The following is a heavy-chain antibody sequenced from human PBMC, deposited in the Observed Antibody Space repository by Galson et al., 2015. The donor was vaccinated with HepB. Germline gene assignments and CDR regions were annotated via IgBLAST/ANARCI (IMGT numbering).Heavy chain of an antibody. D-gene: IGHD6-13*01. CDR1: GFTFSSYG. Sequence: LRLSCAASGFTFSSYGMHWVRQAPGKGLEWVAVIWYGGSNKYYADSVKGRFTISRDNSKNTLYLQMNSLRAEDTAVYYCARDGGPAAPYGMDVWGQGTTVTASS. J-gene: IGHJ6*02. CDR2: IWYGGSNK. CDR3: ARDGGPAAPYGMDV. V-gene: IGHV3-33*01.